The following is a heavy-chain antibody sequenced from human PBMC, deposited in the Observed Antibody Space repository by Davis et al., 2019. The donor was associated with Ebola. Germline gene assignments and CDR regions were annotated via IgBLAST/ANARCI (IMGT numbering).Heavy chain of an antibody. J-gene: IGHJ4*02. D-gene: IGHD4/OR15-4a*01. V-gene: IGHV4-59*08. CDR3: ARSYGAAHFDY. CDR2: IYYSGST. CDR1: GGSISPYY. Sequence: MPSETLSLTCTVSGGSISPYYWSWIRQPPGKGLEWIGYIYYSGSTKYNLSLKGRVAISVDTSKNQFSLKLSSVTAADTAVYYCARSYGAAHFDYWGQGTLVTVSS.